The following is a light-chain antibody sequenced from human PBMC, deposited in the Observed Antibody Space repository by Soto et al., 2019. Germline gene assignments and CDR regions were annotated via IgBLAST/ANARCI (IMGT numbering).Light chain of an antibody. CDR3: GTWDSSLSAYV. J-gene: IGLJ1*01. V-gene: IGLV1-51*01. CDR2: DNN. CDR1: ISNIGSNP. Sequence: QSVLTQPPSASGTPGQRVTISCSGSISNIGSNPVYWHQQLPGTAPKLLIYDNNKRPSGIPDRFSGSKSGTSATLGITGLQTGDEADYYCGTWDSSLSAYVFGTGTKLTVL.